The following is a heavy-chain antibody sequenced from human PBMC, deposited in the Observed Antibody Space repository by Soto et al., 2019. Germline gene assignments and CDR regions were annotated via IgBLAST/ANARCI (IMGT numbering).Heavy chain of an antibody. CDR3: ARSPDSSGYYDYFDY. CDR2: ISYDGSNK. CDR1: GFTFSSYA. Sequence: AGGSLRLSCAASGFTFSSYAMHWVRQAPGKGLEWVAVISYDGSNKYYADSVKGRFTISRDNSKNTLYLQMNSLRAEDTAVYYCARSPDSSGYYDYFDYWGQGTLVTVSS. J-gene: IGHJ4*02. D-gene: IGHD3-22*01. V-gene: IGHV3-30-3*01.